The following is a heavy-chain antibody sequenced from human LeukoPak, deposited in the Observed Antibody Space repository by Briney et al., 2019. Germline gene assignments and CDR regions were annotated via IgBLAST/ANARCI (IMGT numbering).Heavy chain of an antibody. Sequence: GGSLRLSCAASGFTVSSNYMSWVRQAPGKGLEWVSVIYSGGSTYYADSVKGRFTISRDNSKNTLYLQMNSLRAEDTAVYYCARVVVKGSNWFDPWGQGTLVTVSS. D-gene: IGHD3-22*01. V-gene: IGHV3-53*01. CDR2: IYSGGST. CDR1: GFTVSSNY. CDR3: ARVVVKGSNWFDP. J-gene: IGHJ5*02.